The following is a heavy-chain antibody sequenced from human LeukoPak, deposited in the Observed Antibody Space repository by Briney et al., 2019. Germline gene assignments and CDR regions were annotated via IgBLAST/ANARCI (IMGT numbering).Heavy chain of an antibody. D-gene: IGHD6-19*01. CDR1: GDSVSSNTAA. Sequence: SQTLSLTCAISGDSVSSNTAAWNWIRQSPSKGLEWLARTYYRSKSYNDYAVSVKSRITITADTSKNHFSLQLNSVTPEDTAMYYCARSLAVAGRNWFDLWGQGTLVTVSS. CDR2: TYYRSKSYN. J-gene: IGHJ5*02. CDR3: ARSLAVAGRNWFDL. V-gene: IGHV6-1*01.